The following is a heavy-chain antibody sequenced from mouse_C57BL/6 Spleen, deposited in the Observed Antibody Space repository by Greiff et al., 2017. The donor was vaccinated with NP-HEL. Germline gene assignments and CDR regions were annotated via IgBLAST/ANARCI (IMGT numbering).Heavy chain of an antibody. CDR3: ARMGGDYYGSSLYYFDY. D-gene: IGHD1-1*01. CDR2: ISDGGSYT. CDR1: GFTFSSYA. Sequence: VQLKESGGGLVKPGGSLKLSCAASGFTFSSYAMSWVRQTPEKRLEWVATISDGGSYTYYPDNVKGRFTISRDNAKNNLYLQMSHLKSEDTAMYYCARMGGDYYGSSLYYFDYWGQGTTLTVSS. V-gene: IGHV5-4*01. J-gene: IGHJ2*01.